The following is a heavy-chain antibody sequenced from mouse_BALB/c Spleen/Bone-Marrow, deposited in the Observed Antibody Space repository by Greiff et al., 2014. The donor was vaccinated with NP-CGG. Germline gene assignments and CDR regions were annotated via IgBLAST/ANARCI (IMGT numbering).Heavy chain of an antibody. J-gene: IGHJ2*01. CDR2: INPYNGGT. CDR1: GYSFTGHT. Sequence: EVQLVESGPELVKPGASMKISCKTSGYSFTGHTVNWVKQSHGKNLEWIGLINPYNGGTSYNQKFKGKATLTVDKSSSTAYMELLSLTSEDSAVYFCAYGNFDYWGQGTTLTVSS. CDR3: AYGNFDY. D-gene: IGHD2-1*01. V-gene: IGHV1-26*01.